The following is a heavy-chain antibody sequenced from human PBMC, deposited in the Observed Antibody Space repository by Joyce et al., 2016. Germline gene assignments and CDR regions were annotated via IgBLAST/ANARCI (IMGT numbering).Heavy chain of an antibody. D-gene: IGHD1-26*01. CDR1: GDSVSSNRAA. V-gene: IGHV6-1*01. J-gene: IGHJ3*01. CDR2: SYCRYKWFL. Sequence: QVQLKQSGPGLVKPAQTLPLTCAISGDSVSSNRAAWNWIRQSPWRGLWWRGRSYCRYKWFLDYAVSVESRLTITADTSKNQFSLQLNYVTPEDTAVYYCARVGASFYPAYDVWGQGTMVTVSS. CDR3: ARVGASFYPAYDV.